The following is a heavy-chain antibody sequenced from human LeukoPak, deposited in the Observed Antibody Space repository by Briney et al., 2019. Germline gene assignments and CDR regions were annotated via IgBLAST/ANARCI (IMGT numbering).Heavy chain of an antibody. V-gene: IGHV5-10-1*01. CDR2: IDPVDSYA. J-gene: IGHJ4*02. CDR3: ARLKPMGGSNWYFDY. D-gene: IGHD2-15*01. Sequence: GDSRKISCKGSGYTFITYYITWVRQMPGKGLEWMGRIDPVDSYANYSPSFQGHVNISADKSLSTAYLQWSSLKASDTAIYYCARLKPMGGSNWYFDYWGQGTLVT. CDR1: GYTFITYY.